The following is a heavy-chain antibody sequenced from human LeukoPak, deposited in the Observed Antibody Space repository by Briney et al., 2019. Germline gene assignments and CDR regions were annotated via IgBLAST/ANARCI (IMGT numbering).Heavy chain of an antibody. Sequence: ASVKVSCKTSGYTFTGYYMHWVRQAPGQGLEWVGWINPNNGVTNYAQKFQGRVTMTRDTSISTAYMELSGLRSDDTAVYYCARDYYYGSGSYYGVFNYGGQGTLVTVSS. V-gene: IGHV1-2*02. D-gene: IGHD3-10*01. CDR2: INPNNGVT. CDR1: GYTFTGYY. J-gene: IGHJ4*02. CDR3: ARDYYYGSGSYYGVFNY.